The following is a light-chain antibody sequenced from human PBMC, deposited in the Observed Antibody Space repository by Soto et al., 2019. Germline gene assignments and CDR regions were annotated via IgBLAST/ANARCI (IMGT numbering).Light chain of an antibody. CDR1: QSVSSSY. CDR2: GAA. Sequence: EIVLTQSPGTLSLSPGERATLSCRASQSVSSSYLAWYQQNPGQAPRLLIYGAASRATGIPDRFSGSGSGTDFTLTISRLEPEDFAVYDCQQYGSSPPGPYTFGQATKLEIK. J-gene: IGKJ2*01. V-gene: IGKV3-20*01. CDR3: QQYGSSPPGPYT.